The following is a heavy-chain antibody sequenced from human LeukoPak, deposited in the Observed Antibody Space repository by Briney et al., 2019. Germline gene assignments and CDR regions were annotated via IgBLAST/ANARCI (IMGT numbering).Heavy chain of an antibody. Sequence: GGSLRLSCAASGFTFSSYWMSWVRQAPGEGLEWVANIKQDGSEKYYVDSVKGRFTISRDNSKNTLYLQMNSLRAEDTAVYYCARERVYCSGGSCYPFDAFDIWGQGTMVTVSS. D-gene: IGHD2-15*01. CDR1: GFTFSSYW. CDR3: ARERVYCSGGSCYPFDAFDI. V-gene: IGHV3-7*03. CDR2: IKQDGSEK. J-gene: IGHJ3*02.